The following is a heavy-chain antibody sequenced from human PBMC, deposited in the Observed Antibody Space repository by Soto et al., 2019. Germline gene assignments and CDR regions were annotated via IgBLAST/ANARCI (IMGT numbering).Heavy chain of an antibody. D-gene: IGHD2-21*02. V-gene: IGHV1-2*04. J-gene: IGHJ6*02. CDR3: AREGVVVTAIPHYYYGMDV. Sequence: ASVKVSCKASGYTFTGYYMHWVRQAPGQGLEWMGWINPNSGGTNYAQKFQGWVTMTRDTSISTAYMELSRLRSDDTAVYYCAREGVVVTAIPHYYYGMDVWGQGTTVTVSS. CDR2: INPNSGGT. CDR1: GYTFTGYY.